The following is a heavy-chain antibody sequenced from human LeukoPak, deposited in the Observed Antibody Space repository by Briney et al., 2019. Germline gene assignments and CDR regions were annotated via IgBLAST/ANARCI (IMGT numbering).Heavy chain of an antibody. Sequence: GGALRLSCASSGFTYSNYAMHWVRQARGKGREGVAVISYDGSNKYYADSVKGRFTISRDNSKNTLYLQMNSLRAEDTAVYYCARSSATFDYWGQGTLVTVSS. V-gene: IGHV3-30*04. CDR2: ISYDGSNK. CDR1: GFTYSNYA. CDR3: ARSSATFDY. J-gene: IGHJ4*02.